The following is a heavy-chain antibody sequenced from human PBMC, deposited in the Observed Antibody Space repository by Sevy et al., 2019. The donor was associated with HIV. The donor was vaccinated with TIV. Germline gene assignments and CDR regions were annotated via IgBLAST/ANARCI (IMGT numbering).Heavy chain of an antibody. D-gene: IGHD2-21*02. CDR1: GYTFTSYY. CDR3: ARGWRGCGGDCFGGAFDI. J-gene: IGHJ3*02. V-gene: IGHV1-46*01. Sequence: ASVKVSCKASGYTFTSYYMHWVRQAPGQGLEWMGIINPSGGSTSYAQKFQGRVTMTRDTSTSTVYMELCSLRSEDTAVYYCARGWRGCGGDCFGGAFDIWGQGTMVTVSS. CDR2: INPSGGST.